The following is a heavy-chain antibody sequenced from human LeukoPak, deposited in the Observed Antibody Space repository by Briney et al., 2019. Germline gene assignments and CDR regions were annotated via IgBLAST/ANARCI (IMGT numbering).Heavy chain of an antibody. CDR2: ITWDAGSM. J-gene: IGHJ4*02. CDR3: AKGTSSWHEFDY. Sequence: GGSLRLSCAASGFTFDDYAMHWVRQAPGKGLEWVSLITWDAGSMYYADSVKGRFTISRDNSKNSLYLQMNSLRAEDTALYYCAKGTSSWHEFDYWGQGTLVTVSS. CDR1: GFTFDDYA. V-gene: IGHV3-43D*03. D-gene: IGHD6-13*01.